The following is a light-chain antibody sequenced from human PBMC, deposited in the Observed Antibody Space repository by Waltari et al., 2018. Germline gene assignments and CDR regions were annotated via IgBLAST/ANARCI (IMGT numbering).Light chain of an antibody. J-gene: IGKJ4*01. CDR1: QDIANY. CDR3: QQSLSSPYLS. CDR2: GAS. Sequence: DIQMTQSPSSLSASVGDRVTITCRASQDIANYVSWYQHAPGKAPKLLIYGASSLQSGVPSRFSGSGSGTDFTLTINSLQPEYFATYYCQQSLSSPYLSFGGGTKVETK. V-gene: IGKV1-39*01.